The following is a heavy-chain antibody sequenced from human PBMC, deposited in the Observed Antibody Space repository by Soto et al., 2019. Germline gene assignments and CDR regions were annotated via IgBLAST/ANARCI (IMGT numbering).Heavy chain of an antibody. D-gene: IGHD2-2*02. J-gene: IGHJ5*02. CDR3: AILNCSSTSCYRNWFDP. V-gene: IGHV4-34*01. CDR1: GGSFSGYY. CDR2: INHSGST. Sequence: PSETLSLTCAVYGGSFSGYYWSWIRQPPGKGLEWIGEINHSGSTNYNPSLKSRVTISVDTSKNQFSLKLSSVTAADTAVYYCAILNCSSTSCYRNWFDPWGQATLVTVSS.